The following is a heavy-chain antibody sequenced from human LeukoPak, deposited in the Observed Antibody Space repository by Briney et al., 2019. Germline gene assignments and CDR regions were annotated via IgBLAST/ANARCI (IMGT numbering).Heavy chain of an antibody. Sequence: SETLSLTCTVSGGSISSGGYYWSWIRQPPGKGLEWIGYISHSGNTYYNPSLKSRVTISVGRSKNQFSLKLSSVTAADTAVYYCARDSSMVREGLDYWGQGTLVTVSS. CDR2: ISHSGNT. V-gene: IGHV4-30-2*01. CDR3: ARDSSMVREGLDY. J-gene: IGHJ4*02. CDR1: GGSISSGGYY. D-gene: IGHD3-10*01.